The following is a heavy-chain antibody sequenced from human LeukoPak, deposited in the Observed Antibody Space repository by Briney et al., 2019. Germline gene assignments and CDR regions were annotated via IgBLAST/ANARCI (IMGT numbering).Heavy chain of an antibody. Sequence: RGSLRLSCAASGFTFSSYAMSWVRQAPGKGLEWVSVISGSGGDTYYADSVKGRFTISRDNSKNTLYLQMNTLRAEDTAVYYCAKNIIAAAGMMDYWGQGTLVTVSS. CDR2: ISGSGGDT. V-gene: IGHV3-23*01. J-gene: IGHJ4*02. CDR3: AKNIIAAAGMMDY. D-gene: IGHD6-13*01. CDR1: GFTFSSYA.